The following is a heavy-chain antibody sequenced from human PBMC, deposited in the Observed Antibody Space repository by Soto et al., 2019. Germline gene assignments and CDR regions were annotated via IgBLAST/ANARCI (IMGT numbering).Heavy chain of an antibody. Sequence: GESLKISCKGSGYSFTSYWIGWARQMPGKGLEWMGIIYPGDSDTRYSPSFQGQVTISADKSISTAYLQWSSLKASDTAMYYCATPQRYYDFWSGHHATDAFDIWGQGTMVTVSS. J-gene: IGHJ3*02. V-gene: IGHV5-51*01. D-gene: IGHD3-3*01. CDR3: ATPQRYYDFWSGHHATDAFDI. CDR2: IYPGDSDT. CDR1: GYSFTSYW.